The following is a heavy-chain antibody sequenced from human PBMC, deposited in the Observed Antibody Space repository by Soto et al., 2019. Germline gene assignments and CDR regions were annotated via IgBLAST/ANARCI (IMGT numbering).Heavy chain of an antibody. V-gene: IGHV2-5*02. Sequence: QITLKESGPTLVNPTQTLTLTCTFSGFSLSTSGVGVGWIRQPPGKALEWLALIYWDDDKRYSPSLKSRLTTNKNTTKNQVVLTMTNMDPVNTATYYCTHTHEYSSSYYLNYWGQRTLITVPS. CDR3: THTHEYSSSYYLNY. CDR2: IYWDDDK. D-gene: IGHD6-6*01. CDR1: GFSLSTSGVG. J-gene: IGHJ4*02.